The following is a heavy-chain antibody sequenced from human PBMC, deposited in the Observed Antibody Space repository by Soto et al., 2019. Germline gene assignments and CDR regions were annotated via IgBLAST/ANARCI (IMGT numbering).Heavy chain of an antibody. CDR1: GYTFTSYG. Sequence: ASVKVSCKASGYTFTSYGISWVRQAPGQGLEWMGWISAYNGNTNYAQKLQGRVTMTTDTSTSTAYMELRSLRSDDAAVYYCARGLPSGSQLPYYNYYGIDVWGQGTTVTVSS. D-gene: IGHD1-26*01. CDR3: ARGLPSGSQLPYYNYYGIDV. J-gene: IGHJ6*02. V-gene: IGHV1-18*01. CDR2: ISAYNGNT.